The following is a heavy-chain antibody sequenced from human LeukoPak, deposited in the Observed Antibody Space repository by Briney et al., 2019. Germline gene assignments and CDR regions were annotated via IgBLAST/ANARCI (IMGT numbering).Heavy chain of an antibody. V-gene: IGHV3-11*04. J-gene: IGHJ4*02. Sequence: GGSLRLSCAASGFTFSDYFMSWIRQAPGKGLEWLSHISSSGTIYYADSVKGRATISRDNAKNSLYLQMNSLRAEDTAVYYCARPAYCGGNCYYFPDYWGQGTLVTVSS. CDR2: ISSSGTI. D-gene: IGHD2-21*02. CDR3: ARPAYCGGNCYYFPDY. CDR1: GFTFSDYF.